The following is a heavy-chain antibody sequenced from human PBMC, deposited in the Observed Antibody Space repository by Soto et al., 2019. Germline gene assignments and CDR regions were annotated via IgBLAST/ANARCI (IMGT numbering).Heavy chain of an antibody. J-gene: IGHJ4*02. CDR2: INPNSGGT. V-gene: IGHV1-2*02. Sequence: ASVKVSCKASGYTFTGYYMHWVRQAPGQGLEWMGWINPNSGGTNYAQKFQGRVTMTRDTSISTAYMELSRLRSDDTAVYYCARDPHYYDSSGSSTGAIDYWGQGTLVIVS. CDR1: GYTFTGYY. D-gene: IGHD3-22*01. CDR3: ARDPHYYDSSGSSTGAIDY.